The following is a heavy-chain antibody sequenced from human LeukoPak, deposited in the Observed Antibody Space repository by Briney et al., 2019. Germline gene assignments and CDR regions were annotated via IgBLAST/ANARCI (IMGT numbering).Heavy chain of an antibody. CDR3: AELGITMIGGV. V-gene: IGHV3-21*01. D-gene: IGHD3-10*02. Sequence: PGGSLRLSSAPSGFTFSSDIMTWVRQAPGKGLKWFSSISSSSSYIYYADSVKGRFTISRDNSKNSLYLQMNSLRAEDTAVYYCAELGITMIGGVWGKGTTVIISS. J-gene: IGHJ6*04. CDR1: GFTFSSDI. CDR2: ISSSSSYI.